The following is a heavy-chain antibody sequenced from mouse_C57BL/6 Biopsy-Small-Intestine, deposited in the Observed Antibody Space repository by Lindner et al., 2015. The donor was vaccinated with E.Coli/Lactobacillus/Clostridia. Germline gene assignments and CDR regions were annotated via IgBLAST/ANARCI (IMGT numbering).Heavy chain of an antibody. CDR2: IYPGDGDT. CDR3: ASGFYYAMDY. CDR1: GYAFSSSW. Sequence: VQLQESGPELVKPGASVKISCKVSGYAFSSSWMNWVKQRPGKGLEWIGRIYPGDGDTNYNGKFKGKATLTADKSSSTAYMQLSSLTSEDSAVYFCASGFYYAMDYWGQGISVTVSS. J-gene: IGHJ4*01. V-gene: IGHV1-82*01. D-gene: IGHD2-2*01.